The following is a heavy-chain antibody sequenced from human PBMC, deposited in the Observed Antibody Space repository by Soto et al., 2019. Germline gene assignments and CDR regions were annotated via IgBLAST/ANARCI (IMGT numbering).Heavy chain of an antibody. J-gene: IGHJ4*02. D-gene: IGHD4-17*01. CDR1: GGSISSGGYY. CDR2: IYYSGST. V-gene: IGHV4-31*03. CDR3: ARLNGDYLFAFDY. Sequence: QVQLQESGPGLVKPSQTLSLTCTVSGGSISSGGYYWSWIRQHPGKGLEWIGYIYYSGSTYYNPSLKSRVTXXXXXXXXXXXXXXXSVTAADTAVYYCARLNGDYLFAFDYWGQGTLVTVSS.